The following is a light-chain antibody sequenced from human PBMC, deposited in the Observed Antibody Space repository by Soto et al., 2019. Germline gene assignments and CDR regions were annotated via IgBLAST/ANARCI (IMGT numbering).Light chain of an antibody. CDR1: SSDVGGYNY. Sequence: QSVLTQPASVSGSPGRSITISCTGTSSDVGGYNYVSWYQQHPGKAPKLIIYDVSNRPSGISNRFSGSKSGNTASLTISGLQAEDEADYYCNSYTSSSTLYVFGTGTKLTVL. CDR2: DVS. J-gene: IGLJ1*01. V-gene: IGLV2-14*03. CDR3: NSYTSSSTLYV.